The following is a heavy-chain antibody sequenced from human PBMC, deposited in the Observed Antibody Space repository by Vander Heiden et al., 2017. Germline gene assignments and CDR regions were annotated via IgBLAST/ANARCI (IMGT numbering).Heavy chain of an antibody. CDR1: ALSFSSYG. CDR3: ARDLGGTYGPYYFDN. V-gene: IGHV3-33*01. Sequence: VQLVESGGAVVQPRRSLRLSCAAAALSFSSYGMHWVRQAPGKGLEWVAVIWYDGTNKYYADSVKGRFTISRDNSRNTVYLQMNSLRAEDTAVYYCARDLGGTYGPYYFDNWGQGTLVTVSS. CDR2: IWYDGTNK. J-gene: IGHJ4*02. D-gene: IGHD1-26*01.